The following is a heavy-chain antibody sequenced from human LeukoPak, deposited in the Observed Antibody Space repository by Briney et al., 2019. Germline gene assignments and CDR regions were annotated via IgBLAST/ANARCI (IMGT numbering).Heavy chain of an antibody. CDR1: GFTFSSYE. CDR3: ARSLVVGATYPYH. J-gene: IGHJ5*02. Sequence: GGSLRLSCAASGFTFSSYEMNWVRQAPGKGLQWVSYISSSGSSIYYADSVKGRFTISRDNAKNSLYLQLNSLRAEDTAVYYCARSLVVGATYPYHWGQGTLVTVSS. CDR2: ISSSGSSI. D-gene: IGHD1-26*01. V-gene: IGHV3-48*03.